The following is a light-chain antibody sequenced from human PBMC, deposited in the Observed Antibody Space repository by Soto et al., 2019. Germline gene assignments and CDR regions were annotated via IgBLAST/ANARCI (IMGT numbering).Light chain of an antibody. J-gene: IGLJ1*01. CDR2: EGS. CDR1: SSDVGRYNL. V-gene: IGLV2-23*01. CDR3: CSYAGSPSV. Sequence: QSALTQPASVSGSPGQSITITCTGTSSDVGRYNLVSWYQQHPGKAPKLMIYEGSKRPSGVSNRFSGSKSGTTASLTISGLQAEDEADYYCCSYAGSPSVFGTGTKVTVL.